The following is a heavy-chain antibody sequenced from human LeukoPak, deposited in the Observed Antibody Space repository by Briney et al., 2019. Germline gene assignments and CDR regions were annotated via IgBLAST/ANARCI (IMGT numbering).Heavy chain of an antibody. CDR3: ARDRKLDFDY. Sequence: SETLSLTCTVSGGSISNYYWSWIRQPAGKGLGWIGRIYTSGSTNYNPSLKSRVTMSVDTSKNQFSLKLSSVTAADTAVYYCARDRKLDFDYWGQGTLVTVSS. D-gene: IGHD1-1*01. V-gene: IGHV4-4*07. J-gene: IGHJ4*02. CDR1: GGSISNYY. CDR2: IYTSGST.